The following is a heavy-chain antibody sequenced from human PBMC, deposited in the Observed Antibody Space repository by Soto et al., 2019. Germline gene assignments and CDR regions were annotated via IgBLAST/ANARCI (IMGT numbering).Heavy chain of an antibody. CDR1: GFTFSSYG. Sequence: QAQLVESGGGVVQPGRFLRLSCAASGFTFSSYGMHWIRQAPGKGLEWVAFTWYDGRNNYYADSVKGRFTISRDNSNNTLYLQLHSLRAEDTAVYYCARDFGYTWKSHWFDPWGQGTLVTVSS. J-gene: IGHJ5*02. D-gene: IGHD1-20*01. CDR2: TWYDGRNN. V-gene: IGHV3-33*01. CDR3: ARDFGYTWKSHWFDP.